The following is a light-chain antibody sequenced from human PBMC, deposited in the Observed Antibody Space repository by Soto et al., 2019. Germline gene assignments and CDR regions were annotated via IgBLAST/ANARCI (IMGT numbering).Light chain of an antibody. CDR2: KVS. V-gene: IGKV2-30*01. J-gene: IGKJ4*01. Sequence: DVVMTQSPLSLPVTLGQPDSISCRSSQSLVYSDGNTYLNWFHQRPGQSPRRLIYKVSNRDSGVPDRFSGSGSGTDFTLKISRVEAEDVGFYYCMQGTYWPRLTFGGGTKVEIK. CDR1: QSLVYSDGNTY. CDR3: MQGTYWPRLT.